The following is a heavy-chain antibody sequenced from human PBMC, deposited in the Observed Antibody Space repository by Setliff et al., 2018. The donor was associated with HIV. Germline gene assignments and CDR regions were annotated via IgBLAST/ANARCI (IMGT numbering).Heavy chain of an antibody. V-gene: IGHV3-48*01. CDR2: IYTGGNSI. Sequence: GGSLRLSCAASGFTFSSYAMSWVRQAPGKGLEWIAYIYTGGNSINYGDSVKGRFTISRDNVENAVYLQMSSLRAEDTAVYYCTRGGRPTDEYVWFDPWGQGTLVTVSS. D-gene: IGHD4-17*01. CDR1: GFTFSSYA. J-gene: IGHJ5*02. CDR3: TRGGRPTDEYVWFDP.